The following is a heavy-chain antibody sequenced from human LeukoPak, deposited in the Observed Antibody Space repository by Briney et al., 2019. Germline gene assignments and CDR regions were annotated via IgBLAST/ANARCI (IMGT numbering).Heavy chain of an antibody. D-gene: IGHD3-16*01. V-gene: IGHV4-59*01. J-gene: IGHJ5*02. CDR2: IYYSGIT. Sequence: SETLSLTCTVSGGSISSYYWNWIRQPPGKGLEWIEYIYYSGITNYNPSLKSRVTISVDTSKNQFSLNLTSVTAADTAVYYCARFTPQGYGWGGYNRFDPWGQGTLVTVSS. CDR3: ARFTPQGYGWGGYNRFDP. CDR1: GGSISSYY.